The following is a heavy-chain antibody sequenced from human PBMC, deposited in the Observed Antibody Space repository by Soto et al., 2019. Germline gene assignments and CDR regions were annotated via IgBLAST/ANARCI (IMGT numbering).Heavy chain of an antibody. J-gene: IGHJ4*02. Sequence: RASVKVSCKASGYTFTSYYRHGVRQAPGQGIEWMGIINPSGGSTSYAQKFQGRVTMTRDTSTSTVYMERSSLRSEDTAVYYCARVRRSSAYNYGYLGQGNPLTVSS. CDR2: INPSGGST. CDR3: ARVRRSSAYNYGY. D-gene: IGHD3-22*01. V-gene: IGHV1-46*01. CDR1: GYTFTSYY.